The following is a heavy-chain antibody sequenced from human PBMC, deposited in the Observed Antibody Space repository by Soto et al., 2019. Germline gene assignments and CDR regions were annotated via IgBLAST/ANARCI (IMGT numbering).Heavy chain of an antibody. CDR2: ISAYNGNT. CDR1: GYTGTSYG. V-gene: IGHV1-18*01. CDR3: ARRAVAGTIDYYYYYGMDV. D-gene: IGHD6-19*01. J-gene: IGHJ6*02. Sequence: ASVKVSCKASGYTGTSYGISWVRQAPGQGLEWMGWISAYNGNTNYAQKLQGRVTMTTDTSTSTAYMELRSLRSDDTAVYYCARRAVAGTIDYYYYYGMDVWGQGTTVTVSS.